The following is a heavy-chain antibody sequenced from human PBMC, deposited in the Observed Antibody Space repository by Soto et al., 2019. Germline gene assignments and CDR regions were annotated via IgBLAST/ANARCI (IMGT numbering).Heavy chain of an antibody. V-gene: IGHV4-34*01. CDR3: ARGHTEVAAAGTDFDY. J-gene: IGHJ4*02. D-gene: IGHD6-13*01. CDR2: INHSGST. CDR1: GGSFSGYY. Sequence: SETLSLTCAVYGGSFSGYYWSWIRQPPGKGLEWIGEINHSGSTNYNPSLKSRVTISVDTSKNQFSLKLSSVTAADTAVYYCARGHTEVAAAGTDFDYWGQGTLVTVSS.